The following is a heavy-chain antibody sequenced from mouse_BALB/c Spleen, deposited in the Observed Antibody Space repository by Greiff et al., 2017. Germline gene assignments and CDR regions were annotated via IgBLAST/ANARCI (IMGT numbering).Heavy chain of an antibody. V-gene: IGHV14-4*02. Sequence: DVQLQESGAELVRSGASVKLSCTASGFNIKDYYMHWVKQRPGQGLEWIGWIDPENGDTEYAPKFQGKATMTADTSSNTAYLQLSSLTSEDTAVYYCNAAPGLDYWGQGTTLTVSS. CDR2: IDPENGDT. CDR3: NAAPGLDY. CDR1: GFNIKDYY. J-gene: IGHJ2*01.